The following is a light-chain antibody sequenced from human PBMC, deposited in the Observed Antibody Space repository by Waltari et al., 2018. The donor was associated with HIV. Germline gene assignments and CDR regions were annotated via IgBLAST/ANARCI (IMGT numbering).Light chain of an antibody. CDR3: QKHDNIPLT. J-gene: IGKJ4*01. CDR1: QAISNY. V-gene: IGKV1-33*01. Sequence: DIQMTQSPSSLSASVGDRVTITCQASQAISNYLNWYQQKPGKAPKLLIYDASNLETGVPSRFSGSGSGTDFTFTISSLQPEDIATYYCQKHDNIPLTFGGGTKVEI. CDR2: DAS.